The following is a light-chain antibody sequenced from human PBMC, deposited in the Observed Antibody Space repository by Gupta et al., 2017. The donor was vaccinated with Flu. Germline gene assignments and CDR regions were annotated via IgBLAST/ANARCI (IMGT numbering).Light chain of an antibody. Sequence: GQMARITGAGEKVPKKYADWYQQKPGEAPMLVIYKESERRSGGPERFSGASSGTKATMTISGGQAEEEADYYCRSADRSGIDRMFGGGTKLTVL. V-gene: IGLV3-16*01. J-gene: IGLJ3*02. CDR3: RSADRSGIDRM. CDR2: KES. CDR1: KVPKKY.